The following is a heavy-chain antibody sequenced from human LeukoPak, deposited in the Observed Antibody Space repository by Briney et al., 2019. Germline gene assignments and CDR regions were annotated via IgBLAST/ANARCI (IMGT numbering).Heavy chain of an antibody. Sequence: GGSLRLSCAASGFTFSSYGMHWVRQAPGKGLEWVAFIRYDGSNKYYADSVKGRFTISRDNSKNTLYLQMNSLRAEDTAVYYCAKDGRHFAFEYFEDWGPGTLVTVSS. CDR1: GFTFSSYG. CDR3: AKDGRHFAFEYFED. J-gene: IGHJ4*02. V-gene: IGHV3-30*02. D-gene: IGHD3-9*01. CDR2: IRYDGSNK.